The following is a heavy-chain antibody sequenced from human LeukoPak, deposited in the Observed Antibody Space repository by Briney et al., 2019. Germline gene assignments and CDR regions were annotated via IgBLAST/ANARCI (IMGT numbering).Heavy chain of an antibody. CDR2: INSDGSST. D-gene: IGHD2-15*01. Sequence: GGSLRLSCAASGFTFSSYWMHWVRQAPGKGLVWVSRINSDGSSTSYADSVKGRFTISRDNAKNTLYLQMNSLRAEDTAVYYCARDLQDIVVVVAATDAFDIWGQGTMVTVSS. CDR1: GFTFSSYW. CDR3: ARDLQDIVVVVAATDAFDI. J-gene: IGHJ3*02. V-gene: IGHV3-74*01.